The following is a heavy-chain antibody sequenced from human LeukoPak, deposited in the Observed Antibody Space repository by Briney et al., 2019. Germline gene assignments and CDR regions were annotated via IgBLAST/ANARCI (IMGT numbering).Heavy chain of an antibody. V-gene: IGHV4-59*01. J-gene: IGHJ5*02. CDR2: IYYSGST. D-gene: IGHD3-9*01. CDR1: GGSISSYY. CDR3: ARVGKRGYFDWLANWFDP. Sequence: PSETLSLTCTVSGGSISSYYWSWIRQPPGKGLEWIGYIYYSGSTNYNPSLKSRVTISVDTSKNQFSLKLSSVTAADTAVYYCARVGKRGYFDWLANWFDPWGQGTLVTVSS.